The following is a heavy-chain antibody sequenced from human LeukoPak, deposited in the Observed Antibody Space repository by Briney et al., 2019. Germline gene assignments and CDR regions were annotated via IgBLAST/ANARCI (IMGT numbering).Heavy chain of an antibody. V-gene: IGHV4-34*01. D-gene: IGHD5-18*01. CDR1: GGSFSGYY. J-gene: IGHJ5*02. CDR3: ARGHIHGFNWFDP. CDR2: INHSGST. Sequence: PSETLSLTCAVYGGSFSGYYWSWIRQPPGKGLEWIGEINHSGSTNYNPSLKSRVTISVDTSKNQFSLKLSSVTAADTAVYYCARGHIHGFNWFDPWGQGTLVTVSS.